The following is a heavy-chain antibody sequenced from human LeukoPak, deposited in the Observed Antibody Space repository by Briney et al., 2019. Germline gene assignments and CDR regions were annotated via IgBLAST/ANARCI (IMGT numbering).Heavy chain of an antibody. CDR3: ARGWARPGFDY. D-gene: IGHD6-6*01. J-gene: IGHJ4*02. V-gene: IGHV3-53*01. Sequence: GGSLRLSCAASGFIVSSNYMSWVRQAPGKGLEWVSVIYSGGSTYYADSVKGRFTISRDNSKNTLYLQMNSLRAEDTAVYYCARGWARPGFDYWGQGTLDTVSS. CDR1: GFIVSSNY. CDR2: IYSGGST.